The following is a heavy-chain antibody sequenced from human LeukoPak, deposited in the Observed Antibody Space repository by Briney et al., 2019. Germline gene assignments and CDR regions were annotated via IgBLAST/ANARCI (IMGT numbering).Heavy chain of an antibody. CDR1: GGSFSGYY. CDR3: ARGMPPLYCTNGVCYKRWFDP. CDR2: INHSGST. D-gene: IGHD2-8*01. J-gene: IGHJ5*02. Sequence: SETLSLTCAVYGGSFSGYYWSWIRQPPGKGLEWIGEINHSGSTNYNPSLKSRVTISVDTSKNQFSPKLSSVTAADTAVYYCARGMPPLYCTNGVCYKRWFDPWGQETLVTVSS. V-gene: IGHV4-34*01.